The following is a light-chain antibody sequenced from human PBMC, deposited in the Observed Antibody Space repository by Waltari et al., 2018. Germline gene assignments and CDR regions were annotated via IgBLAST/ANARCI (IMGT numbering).Light chain of an antibody. Sequence: QSALTQPASVSGSPGQSIAISCIGTSSDVGANNFLSWYQQHPGSAPNLMIHEVTKRPSGVSTRFSGSKSGNTASLTISGLQAEDEADYYCCSYTSIGPVLIGGGTKVTVL. J-gene: IGLJ2*01. CDR2: EVT. V-gene: IGLV2-23*02. CDR1: SSDVGANNF. CDR3: CSYTSIGPVL.